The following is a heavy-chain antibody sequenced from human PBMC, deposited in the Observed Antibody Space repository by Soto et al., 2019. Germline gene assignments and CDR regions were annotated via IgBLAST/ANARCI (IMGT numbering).Heavy chain of an antibody. CDR2: IYSGGTT. J-gene: IGHJ4*02. CDR1: GFTVSNNY. Sequence: PGGSLRLSCAASGFTVSNNYMSWVRQAPGKGLEWVSVIYSGGTTNYEDSVKGRFTISRDNYKNTVYLQMNRLRAEDTAVYYCARARDGYNFLYEPTWGQGTPVTVSS. CDR3: ARARDGYNFLYEPT. D-gene: IGHD5-12*01. V-gene: IGHV3-53*01.